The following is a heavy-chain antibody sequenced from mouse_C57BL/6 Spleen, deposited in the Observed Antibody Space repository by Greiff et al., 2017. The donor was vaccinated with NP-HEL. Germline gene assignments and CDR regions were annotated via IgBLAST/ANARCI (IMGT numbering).Heavy chain of an antibody. D-gene: IGHD2-5*01. Sequence: VQLQQPGAELVKPGASVKLSCKASGYTFTSYWMQWVKQRPGQGLEWIGEIDPSDSYTNYNQKFKGKATLTVDTSSSTAYMQLSSLTSEDSAVYYCARFYYSNYVGYWGQGTTLTVSS. CDR2: IDPSDSYT. V-gene: IGHV1-50*01. CDR3: ARFYYSNYVGY. J-gene: IGHJ2*01. CDR1: GYTFTSYW.